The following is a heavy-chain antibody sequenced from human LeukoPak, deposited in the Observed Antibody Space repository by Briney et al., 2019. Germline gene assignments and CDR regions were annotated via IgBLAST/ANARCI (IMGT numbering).Heavy chain of an antibody. Sequence: GGSLRLSCAASGFTFSSYSMNWVRQAPGKGLEWVSSISSSSSYIYYADSVKGRFTISRDNAKNSLYLQMNSLRAEDTAVYYCARESLGGSYPFDYWGQGTLVTVSS. CDR1: GFTFSSYS. CDR3: ARESLGGSYPFDY. J-gene: IGHJ4*02. CDR2: ISSSSSYI. V-gene: IGHV3-21*01. D-gene: IGHD1-26*01.